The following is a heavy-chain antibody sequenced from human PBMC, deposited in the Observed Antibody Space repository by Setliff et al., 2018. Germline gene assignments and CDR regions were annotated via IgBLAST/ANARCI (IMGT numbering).Heavy chain of an antibody. D-gene: IGHD3-22*01. V-gene: IGHV1-3*01. CDR1: GYIFTYYA. J-gene: IGHJ4*02. Sequence: ASVKVSCKASGYIFTYYAIHWVRQAPGQRLEWMGWINAGNGNTKYSQMFQGRVTITRDTSASTAYMELSSLTSEDTAVYYCARRPYDSSGYFNYWGQGTLVTVSS. CDR2: INAGNGNT. CDR3: ARRPYDSSGYFNY.